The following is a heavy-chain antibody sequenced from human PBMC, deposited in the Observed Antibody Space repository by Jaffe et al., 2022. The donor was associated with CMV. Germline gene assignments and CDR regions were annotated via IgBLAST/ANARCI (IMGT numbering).Heavy chain of an antibody. CDR2: INHSGST. CDR3: ARMDYDFWSGYTPNLHAFDI. V-gene: IGHV4-34*01. D-gene: IGHD3-3*01. J-gene: IGHJ3*02. CDR1: GGSFSGYY. Sequence: QVQLQQWGAGLLKPSETLSLTCAVYGGSFSGYYWSWIRQPPGKGLEWIGEINHSGSTNYNPSLKSRVTISVDTSKNQFSLKLSSVTAADTAVYYCARMDYDFWSGYTPNLHAFDIWGQGTMVTVSS.